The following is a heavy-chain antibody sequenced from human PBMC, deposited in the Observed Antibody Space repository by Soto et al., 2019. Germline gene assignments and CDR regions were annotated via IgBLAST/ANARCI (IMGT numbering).Heavy chain of an antibody. V-gene: IGHV3-15*01. D-gene: IGHD3-22*01. CDR2: IKSKSYDETT. Sequence: LRLACTASGVTFSNVWMNWVRQAPGKGLEWAGRIKSKSYDETTDYAAPVKGRFNISREYSKNTLYLQMNSLKTEDTAVYYCTTGLTYYYDTSGHYWAGAMDVWGQGITVTVSS. CDR3: TTGLTYYYDTSGHYWAGAMDV. CDR1: GVTFSNVW. J-gene: IGHJ6*02.